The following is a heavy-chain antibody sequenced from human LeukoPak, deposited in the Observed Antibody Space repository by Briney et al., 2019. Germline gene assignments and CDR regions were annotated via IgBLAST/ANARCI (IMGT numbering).Heavy chain of an antibody. CDR1: GGTFSSYA. CDR3: ARGRFRGVWLFDY. Sequence: SVKVSCKASGGTFSSYAISWVRQAPGQGLEWMGGIIPIFGTANYAQKFQGRVTMTRNTSISTAYMELSSLRSEDTAVYYCARGRFRGVWLFDYWGQGTLVTVSS. D-gene: IGHD3-16*01. V-gene: IGHV1-69*05. CDR2: IIPIFGTA. J-gene: IGHJ4*02.